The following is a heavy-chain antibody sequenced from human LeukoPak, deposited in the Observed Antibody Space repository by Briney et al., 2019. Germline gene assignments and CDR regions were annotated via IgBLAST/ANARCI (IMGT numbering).Heavy chain of an antibody. V-gene: IGHV3-53*01. J-gene: IGHJ4*02. Sequence: GGSLRLSCAASGFTVSSSYMSWVRQAPGKGLEWVSVIYSGGSTYYGDSVKGRFTISRDNSKNTLYLQMNSLRAEDTAVYYCARVTYYYDSSGYSDYWGQGTLVTVSS. CDR1: GFTVSSSY. D-gene: IGHD3-22*01. CDR3: ARVTYYYDSSGYSDY. CDR2: IYSGGST.